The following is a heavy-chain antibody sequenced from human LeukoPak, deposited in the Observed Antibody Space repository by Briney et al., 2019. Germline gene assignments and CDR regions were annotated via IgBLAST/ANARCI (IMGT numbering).Heavy chain of an antibody. CDR1: GGSISSYY. J-gene: IGHJ4*02. CDR2: IHYSGST. D-gene: IGHD1-26*01. V-gene: IGHV4-59*08. Sequence: SETLSLTCTVSGGSISSYYWTWIRQPPGKGLEWIGYIHYSGSTNYNPSLKNRVTISVDKSKNQFSLKLGSVTAADTAVYYCARLVLGATAYFDYWGQGTPVTVSS. CDR3: ARLVLGATAYFDY.